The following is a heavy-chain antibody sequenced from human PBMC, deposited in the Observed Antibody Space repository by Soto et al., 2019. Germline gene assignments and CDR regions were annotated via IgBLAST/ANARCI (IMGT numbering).Heavy chain of an antibody. CDR3: AKDDDY. CDR1: GXTFSSYG. J-gene: IGHJ4*02. CDR2: ISYDGSNK. Sequence: PXGSLKLSCAASGXTFSSYGMHWVRQAPGKGLEWVAVISYDGSNKYYADSVKGRFTISRDNSNNTLYLQMNSLRAEDTAVYYFAKDDDYWGQGTLVTVSP. V-gene: IGHV3-30*18.